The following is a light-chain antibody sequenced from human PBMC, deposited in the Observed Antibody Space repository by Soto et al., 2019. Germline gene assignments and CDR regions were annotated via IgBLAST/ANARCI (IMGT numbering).Light chain of an antibody. CDR2: TTN. CDR3: LLYYGGAHLV. V-gene: IGLV7-43*01. J-gene: IGLJ3*02. CDR1: TGAVTSGNY. Sequence: QSVLTQEPSLTVSPGGTVTLTCASSTGAVTSGNYASWFQQFPGQPPRTLIYTTNTRHSWTPARFSGSLLGGRAALTLSGAQPEDEADYYCLLYYGGAHLVFGGGTKLTVL.